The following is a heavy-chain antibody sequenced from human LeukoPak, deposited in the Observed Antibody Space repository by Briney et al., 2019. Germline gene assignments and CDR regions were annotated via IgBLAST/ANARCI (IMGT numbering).Heavy chain of an antibody. CDR2: INIDGSTS. Sequence: GGSLRLSCAASGFTFSSYWMHWVRQAPGKGLVWVSRINIDGSTSNYADSVKGRFTISRDNAKNAVYLQMNSLRVEDTAVYYCARASAWATPPFAYWGQGTLVTVSS. D-gene: IGHD5-24*01. J-gene: IGHJ4*02. CDR1: GFTFSSYW. CDR3: ARASAWATPPFAY. V-gene: IGHV3-74*01.